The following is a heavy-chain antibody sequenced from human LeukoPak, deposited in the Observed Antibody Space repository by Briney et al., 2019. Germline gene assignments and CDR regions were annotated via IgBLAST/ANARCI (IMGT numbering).Heavy chain of an antibody. CDR3: ASITPLGYDILWGPGDFDY. CDR1: GGTFSSYA. J-gene: IGHJ4*02. D-gene: IGHD3-9*01. CDR2: IIPIFGTA. Sequence: GASVKVSCKASGGTFSSYAISWVRQAPGQGLEWMGGIIPIFGTANYAQKFQGRVTITADESTSTAYMELSSLRSEDTAVYYCASITPLGYDILWGPGDFDYWGQGTLVTVSS. V-gene: IGHV1-69*13.